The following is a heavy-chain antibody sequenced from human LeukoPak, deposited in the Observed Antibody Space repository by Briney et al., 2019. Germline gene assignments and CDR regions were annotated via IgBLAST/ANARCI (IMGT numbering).Heavy chain of an antibody. CDR1: GFTFSSNS. CDR3: ARARGADYYYGMDV. D-gene: IGHD3-16*01. J-gene: IGHJ6*02. CDR2: ISSSSSYK. Sequence: PGGSLRLSCAASGFTFSSNSMNWVRQAPGKGLEWVSSISSSSSYKFNADSVKGRFTISRDNAKNSLYLQMNSLRAEDTAVYYCARARGADYYYGMDVWGQGTTITVSS. V-gene: IGHV3-21*03.